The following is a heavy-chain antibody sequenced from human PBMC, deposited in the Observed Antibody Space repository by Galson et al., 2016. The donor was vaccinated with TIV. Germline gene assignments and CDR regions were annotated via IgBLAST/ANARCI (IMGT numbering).Heavy chain of an antibody. CDR3: TTGGGCSGSYYFDF. D-gene: IGHD5-12*01. V-gene: IGHV1-69-2*01. CDR2: VDPDNGET. Sequence: VKVSCKVSGYIFTERFIHWVRQAPGERPEWVGRVDPDNGETLYAEKFQGRVTMAADTSGDTAFMERSNLRSEDTAFFYCTTGGGCSGSYYFDFWGLGTLVTVSS. J-gene: IGHJ4*02. CDR1: GYIFTERF.